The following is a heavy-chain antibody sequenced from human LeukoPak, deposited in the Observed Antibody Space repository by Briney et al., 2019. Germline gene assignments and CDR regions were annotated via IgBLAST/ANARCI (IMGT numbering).Heavy chain of an antibody. J-gene: IGHJ3*02. Sequence: GGSLRLSCAASGFTFSTYSMNWVRQAPGKGLEWVSYISGSSSTIYYADSVKGRFTISRDNTDNSLFLQMSSLRAEDTAVYYCARERRQWQPFDIWGQGTMVTVSS. V-gene: IGHV3-48*04. D-gene: IGHD6-19*01. CDR2: ISGSSSTI. CDR3: ARERRQWQPFDI. CDR1: GFTFSTYS.